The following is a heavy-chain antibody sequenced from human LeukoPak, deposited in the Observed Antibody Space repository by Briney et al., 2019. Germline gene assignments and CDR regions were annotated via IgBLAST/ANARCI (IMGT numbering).Heavy chain of an antibody. V-gene: IGHV3-30*03. CDR3: AREGYYGSGSPPSLYFDY. CDR2: TSSDLNVK. CDR1: EFTFRNSG. Sequence: GGSLRLSGAVSEFTFRNSGIHWVPQAPGKGLEWLAVTSSDLNVKLYADSVKGRFTISRDNSRSTLYLQMNSLRPEDTAIYYCAREGYYGSGSPPSLYFDYWGQGTLVTVSS. J-gene: IGHJ4*02. D-gene: IGHD3-10*01.